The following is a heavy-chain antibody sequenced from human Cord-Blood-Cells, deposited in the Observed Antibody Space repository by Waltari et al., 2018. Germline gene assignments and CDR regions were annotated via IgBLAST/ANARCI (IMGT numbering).Heavy chain of an antibody. CDR2: INPNSGGT. CDR1: GYTFTGYY. J-gene: IGHJ6*02. Sequence: QVQLVQSGAEVKKPGASVKVSCKASGYTFTGYYMHWVRQAPGQGLEWMGWINPNSGGTNYAQKFQGRFTMTRDTSISTAYMELSRLRSDDTAVYYCVRVVRGPYYYYGMDVWGQGTTVTVSS. V-gene: IGHV1-2*02. D-gene: IGHD3-10*01. CDR3: VRVVRGPYYYYGMDV.